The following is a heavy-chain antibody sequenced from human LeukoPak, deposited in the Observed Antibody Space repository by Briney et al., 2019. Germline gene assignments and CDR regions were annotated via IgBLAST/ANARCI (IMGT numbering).Heavy chain of an antibody. D-gene: IGHD2-15*01. CDR3: ARERPRLGPDIVVVVAAFDY. V-gene: IGHV3-33*01. CDR2: IWYDGSNK. CDR1: GFTFSSYG. J-gene: IGHJ4*02. Sequence: HSGGSLRPSCAASGFTFSSYGMHWVRQAPGKGLEWVAVIWYDGSNKYYADSVKGRFTISRDNSKNTLYLQMNSLRAEDTAVYYCARERPRLGPDIVVVVAAFDYWGQGTLVTVSS.